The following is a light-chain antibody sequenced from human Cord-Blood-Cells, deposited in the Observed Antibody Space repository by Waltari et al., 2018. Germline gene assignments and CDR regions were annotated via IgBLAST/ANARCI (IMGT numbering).Light chain of an antibody. Sequence: DIMMTQSTDSLAVSLGERATINCQFSQSVLHSSNNKNYLAWYHEKPGQPPKLLIYWASTRESGVHYRFSGRGSGTDFTLTISSLQAEDVAVYYCQQYYSTPTFGQGTRLEIK. V-gene: IGKV4-1*01. CDR3: QQYYSTPT. CDR2: WAS. J-gene: IGKJ5*01. CDR1: QSVLHSSNNKNY.